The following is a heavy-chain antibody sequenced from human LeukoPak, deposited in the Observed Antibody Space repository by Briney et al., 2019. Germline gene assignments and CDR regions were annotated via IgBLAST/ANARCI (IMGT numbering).Heavy chain of an antibody. CDR1: GGSISSGSYY. Sequence: SETLSLTCTVSGGSISSGSYYWSWIRQPAGKGLEWIGRIYTSGSTNYHPSLKSRVTISVDTSKNQFSLKLNSVTAAETAVYYCARDGVAARVAGYFDYWGQGTLVTVSP. V-gene: IGHV4-61*02. CDR3: ARDGVAARVAGYFDY. CDR2: IYTSGST. D-gene: IGHD6-6*01. J-gene: IGHJ4*02.